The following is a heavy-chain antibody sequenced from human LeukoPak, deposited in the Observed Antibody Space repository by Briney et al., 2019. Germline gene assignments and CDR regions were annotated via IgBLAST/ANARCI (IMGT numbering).Heavy chain of an antibody. CDR1: GFTFSSYS. CDR2: ISSSSSYI. CDR3: AREATTVTTKGFDY. J-gene: IGHJ4*02. V-gene: IGHV3-21*01. D-gene: IGHD4-17*01. Sequence: PGGSLRLSCAASGFTFSSYSMNWVRQAPGKGLEWVSSISSSSSYIYYADSVKGRFTMSRDNAKNSLYLQMNSLRAEDTAVYYCAREATTVTTKGFDYWGQGTLVTVSS.